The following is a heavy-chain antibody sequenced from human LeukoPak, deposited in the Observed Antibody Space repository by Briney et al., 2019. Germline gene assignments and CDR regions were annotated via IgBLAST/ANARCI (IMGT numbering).Heavy chain of an antibody. CDR1: GGTFSSYA. CDR3: ARQFTPPTGFFDY. CDR2: IIPIFGTA. D-gene: IGHD2-8*02. Sequence: ASVKVSCKASGGTFSSYAISWVRQAPGQGLEWMGGIIPIFGTANYAQKFQGRVTITTDESTSTAYMELSSLKASDTAMYYCARQFTPPTGFFDYWGQGTLVTVSS. V-gene: IGHV1-69*05. J-gene: IGHJ4*02.